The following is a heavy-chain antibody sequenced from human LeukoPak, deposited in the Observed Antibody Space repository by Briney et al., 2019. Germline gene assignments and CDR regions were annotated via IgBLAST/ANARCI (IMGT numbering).Heavy chain of an antibody. D-gene: IGHD1-26*01. CDR3: TRHWDSGSFEFPDAFDI. V-gene: IGHV3-23*01. J-gene: IGHJ3*02. CDR2: ISPGDYTA. CDR1: GITFSSSS. Sequence: GSLRLSCLASGITFSSSSMSWVRQAPGKGLEWVSAISPGDYTAYYADSVKGRFTVSRDNSKNTLYLQMNSLRAEDTAVYYCTRHWDSGSFEFPDAFDIWGQGTMVTVSS.